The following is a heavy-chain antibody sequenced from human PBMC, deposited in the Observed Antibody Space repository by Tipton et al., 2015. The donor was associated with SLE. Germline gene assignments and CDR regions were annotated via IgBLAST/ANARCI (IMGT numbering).Heavy chain of an antibody. CDR1: GGSISSGSYY. D-gene: IGHD6-13*01. Sequence: TLSLTCTVSGGSISSGSYYWSWIRQPAGKGLEWIGYIYTSGSTNYNPSLKSRVTISVDTSKNQFSLKLSSVTAADTAVYYCARDMGPYSSSWYGGLDYYYYGMDVWGQGTTVTVSS. V-gene: IGHV4-61*09. CDR3: ARDMGPYSSSWYGGLDYYYYGMDV. CDR2: IYTSGST. J-gene: IGHJ6*02.